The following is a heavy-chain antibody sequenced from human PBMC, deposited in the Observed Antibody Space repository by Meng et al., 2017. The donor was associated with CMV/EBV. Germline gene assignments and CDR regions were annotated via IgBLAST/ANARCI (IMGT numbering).Heavy chain of an antibody. CDR3: ARDGAVAGTLGYYCYYGMDV. D-gene: IGHD6-19*01. CDR1: GFTFSSYE. V-gene: IGHV3-48*03. J-gene: IGHJ6*02. CDR2: ISSSGSTI. Sequence: LSLTCAASGFTFSSYEMNWVRQAPGKGLEWVSYISSSGSTIYYADSVKGRFTISRDNAKNSLYLQMNSLRAEDTAVYYCARDGAVAGTLGYYCYYGMDVWGQGTTVTVSS.